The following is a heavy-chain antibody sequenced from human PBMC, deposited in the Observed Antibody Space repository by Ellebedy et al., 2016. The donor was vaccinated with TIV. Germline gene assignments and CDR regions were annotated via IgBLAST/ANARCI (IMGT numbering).Heavy chain of an antibody. V-gene: IGHV3-48*01. CDR2: MSSSTSTT. J-gene: IGHJ6*03. CDR3: AKDQEYFDYMDV. CDR1: GFILSSYS. Sequence: GGSLRLSXAASGFILSSYSMIWVRQAPGKGLECVSYMSSSTSTTYYADSVKGRFTISRDNSKNTLFLQVNSLRAEDTAVYYCAKDQEYFDYMDVWGKGTTVTVSS.